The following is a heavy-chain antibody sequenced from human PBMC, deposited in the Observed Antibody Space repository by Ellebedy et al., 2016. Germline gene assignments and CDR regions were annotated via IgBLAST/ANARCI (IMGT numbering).Heavy chain of an antibody. CDR2: IGSSSSYI. J-gene: IGHJ4*02. D-gene: IGHD1-26*01. V-gene: IGHV3-21*01. CDR3: ARGQSVGLSYFEGYYFDY. Sequence: GGSLRLXCAASGFTFSSYSMNWVRQAPGKGLEWVSSIGSSSSYIYYADSVKGRFTISRDSAKNSLYLQMNSLRAEDTAVYFCARGQSVGLSYFEGYYFDYWGQGTLVTVSS. CDR1: GFTFSSYS.